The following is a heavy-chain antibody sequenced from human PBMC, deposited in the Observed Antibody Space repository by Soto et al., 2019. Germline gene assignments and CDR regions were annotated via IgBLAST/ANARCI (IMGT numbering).Heavy chain of an antibody. CDR2: IWYDGSNK. CDR3: ARAWDGYNDFDY. J-gene: IGHJ4*02. Sequence: QVQLVESGGGVVQPGRSLRLSCAASGFTFSSYGMHWVRQAPGKGLEWVAVIWYDGSNKYYADSVKGRFTISRDNSKNTLYLQMNSLRAEDTAVYYCARAWDGYNDFDYWGQGTLVTVSS. V-gene: IGHV3-33*01. CDR1: GFTFSSYG. D-gene: IGHD5-12*01.